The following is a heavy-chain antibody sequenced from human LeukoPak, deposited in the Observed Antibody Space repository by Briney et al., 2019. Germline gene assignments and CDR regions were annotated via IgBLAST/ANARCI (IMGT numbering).Heavy chain of an antibody. CDR1: GGSISRSSYY. J-gene: IGHJ2*01. CDR3: ASAYCGGDCTPYWYFDL. V-gene: IGHV4-39*07. CDR2: IYYSGST. D-gene: IGHD2-21*02. Sequence: KASETLSLTCTVSGGSISRSSYYWGWIRQPPGKGLEWIGRIYYSGSTNYHPSLKSRLTISVDTSKNQFSLKLSSVTAADTAVYYCASAYCGGDCTPYWYFDLWGRGTLVTVSS.